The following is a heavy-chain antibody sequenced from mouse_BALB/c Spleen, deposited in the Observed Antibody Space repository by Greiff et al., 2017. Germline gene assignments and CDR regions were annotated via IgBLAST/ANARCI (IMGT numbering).Heavy chain of an antibody. D-gene: IGHD1-1*01. V-gene: IGHV5-17*02. J-gene: IGHJ2*01. CDR2: ISSGSSTI. CDR3: ARVYYYGSLDY. Sequence: EVQGVESGGGLVQPGGSRKLSCAASGFTFSSFGMHWVRQAPEKGLEWVAYISSGSSTIYYADTVKGRFTISRDNPKNTLFLQMTSLRSEDTAMYYCARVYYYGSLDYWGQGTTLTVSS. CDR1: GFTFSSFG.